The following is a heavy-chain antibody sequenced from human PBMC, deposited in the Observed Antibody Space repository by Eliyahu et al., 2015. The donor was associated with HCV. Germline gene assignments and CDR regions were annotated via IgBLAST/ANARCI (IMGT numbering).Heavy chain of an antibody. D-gene: IGHD3-16*01. CDR3: ARYYDYIWGADRDY. CDR2: ISSSSSYI. Sequence: EVQLVXSGGGLVKPGXSLRLSCAASGFXFSXYSMNWVRQAPGKGLEWVSSISSSSSYIYYADSVKGRFTISRDNAKNSLYLQMNSLRAEDTAVYYCARYYDYIWGADRDYWGQGTLVTVSS. J-gene: IGHJ4*02. CDR1: GFXFSXYS. V-gene: IGHV3-21*01.